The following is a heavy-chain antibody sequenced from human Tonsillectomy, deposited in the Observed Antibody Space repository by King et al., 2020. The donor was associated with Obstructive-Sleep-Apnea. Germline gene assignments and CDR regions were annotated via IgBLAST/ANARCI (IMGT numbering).Heavy chain of an antibody. CDR3: ARDWDYDILTGYYVRYSTVPPIFDY. D-gene: IGHD3-9*01. J-gene: IGHJ4*02. CDR1: GFTFSSYS. V-gene: IGHV3-21*01. CDR2: ISSSSSYI. Sequence: VQLVESGGGLVKPGGSLRLSCAASGFTFSSYSMNWGRQAPGKWREWVSSISSSSSYIYYADSVKGRFTISRDNAKNSLYRQMNRLRAEDTAVYYCARDWDYDILTGYYVRYSTVPPIFDYWGQGTLVTVSS.